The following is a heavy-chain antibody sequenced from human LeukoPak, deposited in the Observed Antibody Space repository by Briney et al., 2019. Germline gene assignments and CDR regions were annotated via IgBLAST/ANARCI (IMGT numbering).Heavy chain of an antibody. CDR1: GGSISSSSYY. J-gene: IGHJ4*02. CDR3: ARERHDILTGYQFDY. V-gene: IGHV4-39*07. CDR2: IYYSGST. Sequence: SETLSLACTVSGGSISSSSYYWGWIRQPPGKGLEWIGSIYYSGSTYYNPSLKSRVTISVDTSKNQFSLKLSSVTAADTAVYYCARERHDILTGYQFDYWGQGTLVTVSS. D-gene: IGHD3-9*01.